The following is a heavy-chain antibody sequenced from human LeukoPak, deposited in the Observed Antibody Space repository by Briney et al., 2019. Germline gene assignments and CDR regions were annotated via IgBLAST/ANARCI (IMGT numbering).Heavy chain of an antibody. CDR2: MNPNSGNT. D-gene: IGHD2-2*01. Sequence: ASVKVSCKASGYTFTNYDINWVRQATGQGLEWMGWMNPNSGNTGYAQKFQGRVTMTRNTSISTAYMELSSLRSEDTAVYYCARVLGYCSSTSCPREDYWGQGTLVTVSS. CDR3: ARVLGYCSSTSCPREDY. V-gene: IGHV1-8*02. J-gene: IGHJ4*02. CDR1: GYTFTNYD.